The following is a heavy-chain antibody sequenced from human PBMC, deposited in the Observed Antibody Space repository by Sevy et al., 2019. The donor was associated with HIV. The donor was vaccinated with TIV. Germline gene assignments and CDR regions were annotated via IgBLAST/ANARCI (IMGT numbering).Heavy chain of an antibody. CDR3: TRLFGGIQLWYTEPSNWFDP. CDR2: IRSKANSYAT. J-gene: IGHJ5*02. V-gene: IGHV3-73*01. CDR1: GFTFSGSA. D-gene: IGHD5-18*01. Sequence: GGSLRLSCAASGFTFSGSAMHWVRQACGKGLEWVGRIRSKANSYATAYAASVKGRFTISRDDSKNTAYLQMNSLKTEDTAVYYCTRLFGGIQLWYTEPSNWFDPWGQGTLVTVSS.